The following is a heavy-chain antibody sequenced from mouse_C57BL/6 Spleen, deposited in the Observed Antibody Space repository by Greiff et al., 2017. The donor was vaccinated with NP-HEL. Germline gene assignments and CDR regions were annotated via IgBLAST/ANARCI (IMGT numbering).Heavy chain of an antibody. D-gene: IGHD1-1*01. J-gene: IGHJ1*03. CDR2: IDPANGTT. V-gene: IGHV14-3*01. Sequence: EVQLQQSVAELVRPGASVKLSCTASGFNIKNTYMHWVKQRPEQGLEWIGRIDPANGTTKYAPKFQGKATITADTSSNTAYLQLSSLTSEDTAIYYCARDYYYGSSYWYFDVWGTGTTVTVSS. CDR1: GFNIKNTY. CDR3: ARDYYYGSSYWYFDV.